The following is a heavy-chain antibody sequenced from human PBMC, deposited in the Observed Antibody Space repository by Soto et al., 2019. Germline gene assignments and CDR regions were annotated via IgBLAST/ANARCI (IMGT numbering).Heavy chain of an antibody. CDR3: ARGPLAATGSYYSYGMDV. D-gene: IGHD6-25*01. CDR1: GGAFSGSV. J-gene: IGHJ6*02. CDR2: IIPIYGSA. Sequence: QVQLVQSGAEVKQPGSSVKVSCKTSGGAFSGSVISWVRHVPGQGLDWMGAIIPIYGSANYAQNLQGRIMSAAEESTGAADMGLSSLRPEDTAVYYCARGPLAATGSYYSYGMDVWGQGTTVTVSS. V-gene: IGHV1-69*01.